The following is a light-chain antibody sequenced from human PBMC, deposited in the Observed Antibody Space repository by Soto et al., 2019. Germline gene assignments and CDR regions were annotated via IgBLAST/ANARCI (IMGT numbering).Light chain of an antibody. CDR3: SSYAGSNSYL. J-gene: IGLJ1*01. CDR2: EVS. V-gene: IGLV2-8*01. Sequence: QSALTQPPSASGSPGQSVTISCTGTSSDVGGYDYVSWYHQHPGKAPKLMIYEVSKRPSGVPDRFSGSKSGNTASLTVSGLQAEDEADYYCSSYAGSNSYLFGTGTKVTVL. CDR1: SSDVGGYDY.